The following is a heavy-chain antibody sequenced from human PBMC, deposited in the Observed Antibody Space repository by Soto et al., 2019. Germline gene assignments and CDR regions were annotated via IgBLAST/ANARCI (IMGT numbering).Heavy chain of an antibody. CDR2: IKSQTSGATT. J-gene: IGHJ6*02. V-gene: IGHV3-15*07. CDR1: GFTFSNVW. D-gene: IGHD1-26*01. Sequence: PGGSLRLSCAASGFTFSNVWMNWVRQAPGKGLEWVGRIKSQTSGATTDYAAPVKARFIISRDDSRNALYLQMTSLKIDDTGVYYCATNKPNSASLDLWGPGTTVTVSS. CDR3: ATNKPNSASLDL.